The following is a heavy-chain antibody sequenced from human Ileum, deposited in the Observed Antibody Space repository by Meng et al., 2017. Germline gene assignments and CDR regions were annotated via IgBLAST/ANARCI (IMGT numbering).Heavy chain of an antibody. J-gene: IGHJ5*01. V-gene: IGHV4-39*07. D-gene: IGHD6-6*01. CDR1: GAPFYAYTSF. CDR3: AGDEYSSTWFKS. CDR2: LFHSGST. Sequence: SETLSLTCTVSGAPFYAYTSFWGWIRQPPGKGLEWIGSLFHSGSTFYNPSLKSRVTISLDTSKKQFFLNLCSMTAADTAIYYCAGDEYSSTWFKSWGQGTLVTVSS.